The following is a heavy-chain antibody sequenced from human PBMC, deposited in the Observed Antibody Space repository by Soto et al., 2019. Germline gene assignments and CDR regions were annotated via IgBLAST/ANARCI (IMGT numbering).Heavy chain of an antibody. CDR2: INGDGTIT. CDR1: GFTFTNLW. J-gene: IGHJ1*01. Sequence: EVQLVASGGGLVQPGGSLRLSCAASGFTFTNLWIYWVRQTPEKGLVWVAGINGDGTITAYADSVKGRFTISRDNAKSTLYLQINSLTFEDTALYYCVRDFRWGQGTLVTVSS. CDR3: VRDFR. V-gene: IGHV3-74*01.